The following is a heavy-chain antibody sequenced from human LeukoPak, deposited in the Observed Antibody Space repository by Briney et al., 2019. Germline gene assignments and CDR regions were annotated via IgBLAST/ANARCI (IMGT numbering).Heavy chain of an antibody. CDR1: GGTFSSYS. Sequence: SVKVSCKASGGTFSSYSISWVRQAPRPGREWVGGVMPIVGTANYAQQFQSRVTITADESTNTPYMELSSLRSEDTAVYYCARDKSFFYDTGQMNWFDPWGKGTLVTVSS. V-gene: IGHV1-69*01. J-gene: IGHJ5*02. CDR2: VMPIVGTA. CDR3: ARDKSFFYDTGQMNWFDP. D-gene: IGHD3-9*01.